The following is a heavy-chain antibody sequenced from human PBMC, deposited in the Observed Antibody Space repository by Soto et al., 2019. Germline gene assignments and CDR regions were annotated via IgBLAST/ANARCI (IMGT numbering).Heavy chain of an antibody. J-gene: IGHJ4*02. V-gene: IGHV3-23*01. Sequence: GGSLRLSCAASGFTFSSYAMSWVRQAPGKGLEWVSAISGSGGSTYYADSVKGRFTISRDNSKNTLYLQMNSLRAEDTAVYYCAKDPRAYCGGDCYSGWGQGTLVTVSS. CDR3: AKDPRAYCGGDCYSG. CDR1: GFTFSSYA. D-gene: IGHD2-21*02. CDR2: ISGSGGST.